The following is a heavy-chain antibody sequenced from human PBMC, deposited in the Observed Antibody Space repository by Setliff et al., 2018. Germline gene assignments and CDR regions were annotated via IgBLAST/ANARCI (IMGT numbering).Heavy chain of an antibody. CDR2: INHSGTT. Sequence: SETLSLTCAVYGGSFSGYYWSWIRQPPGKGLEWIGEINHSGTTYYNPSLESRVTMSVDTSKNQFSLNLSSVSAADTAVYYCARTFTGRYFDLWGRGTLVTVSS. J-gene: IGHJ2*01. V-gene: IGHV4-34*01. CDR1: GGSFSGYY. CDR3: ARTFTGRYFDL.